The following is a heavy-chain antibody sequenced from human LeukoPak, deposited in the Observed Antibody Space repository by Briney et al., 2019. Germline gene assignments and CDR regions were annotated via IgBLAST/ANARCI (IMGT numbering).Heavy chain of an antibody. D-gene: IGHD2-2*01. CDR2: IYHSGST. CDR1: GGSISSGGYY. V-gene: IGHV4-30-2*01. CDR3: ARRGVPAATFDY. J-gene: IGHJ4*02. Sequence: SETLSLTCTVSGGSISSGGYYWSWIRQPPGKGLEWIGYIYHSGSTYYNPSLKSRVTISVDRSKNQFSLKLSSVTAADTAVYCCARRGVPAATFDYWGQGTLVTVSS.